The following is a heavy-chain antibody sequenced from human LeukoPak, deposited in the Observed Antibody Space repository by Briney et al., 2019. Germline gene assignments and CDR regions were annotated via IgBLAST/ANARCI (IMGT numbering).Heavy chain of an antibody. CDR1: GFTSSSCA. V-gene: IGHV3-23*01. D-gene: IGHD5-24*01. CDR3: AKSGYNRFDY. J-gene: IGHJ4*02. CDR2: NSST. Sequence: GGSLRLSCAASGFTSSSCAMSWVRQAPGKGLEWVSTNSSTHYADSVKGRVTISRDNSKNTLYLQMNSLRADDTAVYYCAKSGYNRFDYWGQGTLVTVSS.